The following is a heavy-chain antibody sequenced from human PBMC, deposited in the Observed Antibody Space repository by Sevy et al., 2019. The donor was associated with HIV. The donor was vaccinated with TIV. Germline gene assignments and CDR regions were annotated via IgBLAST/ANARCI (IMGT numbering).Heavy chain of an antibody. Sequence: GGSLRLSCAASGFTFSSYGMHWVRQAPGKGLEWVAVIWYDGSDKYYADSVKGRFTISRDNSKNTLYLQMNSLRAEDTAVYYGARECGAFDIWGQGTMVTVSS. V-gene: IGHV3-33*01. CDR1: GFTFSSYG. J-gene: IGHJ3*02. CDR3: ARECGAFDI. CDR2: IWYDGSDK. D-gene: IGHD1-26*01.